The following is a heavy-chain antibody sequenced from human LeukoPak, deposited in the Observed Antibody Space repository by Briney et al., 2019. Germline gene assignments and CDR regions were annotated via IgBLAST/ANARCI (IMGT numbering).Heavy chain of an antibody. CDR1: GYTFTSYY. V-gene: IGHV1-46*01. Sequence: ASVKVSCKASGYTFTSYYMHWVRQAPGQGLEWMGILNPSGGSTSYAQKFQGGVTMTRDTSTSTVYMELSRLRSEDTAVYYCARKSSQGNAGYFQHWGQGTLVTVSS. CDR3: ARKSSQGNAGYFQH. J-gene: IGHJ1*01. D-gene: IGHD4-23*01. CDR2: LNPSGGST.